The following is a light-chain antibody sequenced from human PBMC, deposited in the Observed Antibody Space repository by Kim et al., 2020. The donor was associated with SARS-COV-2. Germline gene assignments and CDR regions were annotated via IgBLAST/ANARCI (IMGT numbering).Light chain of an antibody. CDR1: NIGSKS. CDR3: QVWDSSSDHRV. CDR2: YDC. Sequence: SYELTQPPSVSVAPGKTARITCGGNNIGSKSVHWYQQKPGRAPVLVIYYDCDRPSGIPERFSGSNSGNTATLTISRVEAGDEADYYCQVWDSSSDHRVFGGGTQLTVL. V-gene: IGLV3-21*04. J-gene: IGLJ3*02.